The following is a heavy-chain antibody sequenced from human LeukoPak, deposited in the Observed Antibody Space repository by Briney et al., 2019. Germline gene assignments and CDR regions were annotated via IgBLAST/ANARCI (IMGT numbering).Heavy chain of an antibody. CDR2: ISGSGGST. V-gene: IGHV3-23*01. D-gene: IGHD3-10*01. Sequence: GGSLRLSCAASGFTFSSYAMSWVRQAPGKGLEWVSAISGSGGSTYCADSVKGRFTISRDNSKNTLYLQMNSLRAEDTAVYYCAKDSVLLWFGELLGFDYWGQGTLVTVSS. CDR1: GFTFSSYA. CDR3: AKDSVLLWFGELLGFDY. J-gene: IGHJ4*02.